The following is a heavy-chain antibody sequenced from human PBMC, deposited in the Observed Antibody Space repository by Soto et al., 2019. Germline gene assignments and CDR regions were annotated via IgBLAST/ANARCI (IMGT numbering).Heavy chain of an antibody. CDR2: ISGSGGST. V-gene: IGHV3-23*01. Sequence: GGSLRLSCAASGFTFSSYAMSWVRQAPGKGLEWVSAISGSGGSTYYADSVKGRFTISRDNSKNTLYLQMNSLRAEDTAVYYCAKPPPGNWNCPSYYYMDVWGKGTTVTVSS. J-gene: IGHJ6*03. D-gene: IGHD1-7*01. CDR1: GFTFSSYA. CDR3: AKPPPGNWNCPSYYYMDV.